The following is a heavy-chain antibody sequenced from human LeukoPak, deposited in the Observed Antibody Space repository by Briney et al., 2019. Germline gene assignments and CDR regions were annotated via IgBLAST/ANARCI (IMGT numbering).Heavy chain of an antibody. CDR3: AKAILREKWLRFVYFDY. V-gene: IGHV3-23*01. J-gene: IGHJ4*02. D-gene: IGHD5-12*01. CDR1: GFTFSSYG. Sequence: GGSLRLSCAASGFTFSSYGMSWVRQAPGKGLEWVSAISGSGGSTYYADSVKGRFTISRDNSKNTLYLQMNSLRAEDTAVYYCAKAILREKWLRFVYFDYWGQGTLVTVSS. CDR2: ISGSGGST.